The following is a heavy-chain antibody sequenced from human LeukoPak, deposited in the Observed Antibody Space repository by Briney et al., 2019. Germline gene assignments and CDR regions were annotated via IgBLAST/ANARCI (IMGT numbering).Heavy chain of an antibody. V-gene: IGHV3-9*01. CDR1: GFTFDDYA. Sequence: PGRSLRLSCAASGFTFDDYAMHWVRQAPGKGLEWVSGISWNSGSIGYADSVKGRFTISRDNAKNSLYLQMNSLRAEDTALYYCAKDIAQYYDSSGYFDYWGQGTLVTVSS. J-gene: IGHJ4*02. D-gene: IGHD3-22*01. CDR2: ISWNSGSI. CDR3: AKDIAQYYDSSGYFDY.